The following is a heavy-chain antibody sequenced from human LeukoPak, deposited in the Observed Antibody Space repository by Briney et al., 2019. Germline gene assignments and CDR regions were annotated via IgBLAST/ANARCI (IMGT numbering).Heavy chain of an antibody. CDR2: IYYSGYT. CDR1: GGSISSYY. J-gene: IGHJ6*03. D-gene: IGHD3-10*01. V-gene: IGHV4-59*01. CDR3: ARTTTVRGTYYMDV. Sequence: SETLSLTCTVSGGSISSYYWSWIRQPPGRGLEWIGYIYYSGYTNCNPSLKSRVTISVDTSKNQFSLKLSSVTAADTAVYYCARTTTVRGTYYMDVWGKGTTVTISS.